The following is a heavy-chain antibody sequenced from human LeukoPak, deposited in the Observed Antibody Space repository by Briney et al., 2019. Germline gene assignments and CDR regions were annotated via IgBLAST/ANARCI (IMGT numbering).Heavy chain of an antibody. J-gene: IGHJ4*02. CDR3: ARDKYYDSSGVEGY. V-gene: IGHV4-34*01. CDR1: GGSFSGYY. CDR2: INHTGST. Sequence: SETLSLTCAVYGGSFSGYYWSWIRQPPGKGLEWIGEINHTGSTNYNPSLKSRVTISVDTSKNQFSLRLSSVTAADTAVYYCARDKYYDSSGVEGYWGQGTLVTVSS. D-gene: IGHD3-22*01.